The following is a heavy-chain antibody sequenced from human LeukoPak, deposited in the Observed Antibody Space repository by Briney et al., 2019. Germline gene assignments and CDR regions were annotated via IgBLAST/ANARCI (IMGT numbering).Heavy chain of an antibody. CDR2: IYTSGST. D-gene: IGHD3-10*01. J-gene: IGHJ4*02. Sequence: PSETLSLTCTVSGGSISSYYWSWIRQPAGKGLEWIGRIYTSGSTNYNPSLKSRVTMSVDTSKNQFSLKLSSVTAADTAVYYCARVGLVRGAPDYYFDYWGQGTLVTVSS. CDR1: GGSISSYY. CDR3: ARVGLVRGAPDYYFDY. V-gene: IGHV4-4*07.